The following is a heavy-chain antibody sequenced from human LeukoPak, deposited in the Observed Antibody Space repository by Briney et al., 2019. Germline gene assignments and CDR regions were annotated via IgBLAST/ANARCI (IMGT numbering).Heavy chain of an antibody. CDR3: GRKGILMVYFWGIVFDT. CDR1: GFTFSSYA. J-gene: IGHJ3*02. CDR2: ISYDGSNK. V-gene: IGHV3-30-3*01. Sequence: GGSLRLSCAASGFTFSSYAMHWVRQAPGKGLEWVAVISYDGSNKYYADSVKGRFTISRDNSKNTLYLQMNSLRAEDTAVYYCGRKGILMVYFWGIVFDTWGKGKMV. D-gene: IGHD3-3*01.